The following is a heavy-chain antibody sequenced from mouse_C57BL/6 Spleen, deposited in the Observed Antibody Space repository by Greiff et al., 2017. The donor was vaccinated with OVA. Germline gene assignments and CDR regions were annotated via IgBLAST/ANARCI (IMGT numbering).Heavy chain of an antibody. CDR3: ARWSLLAYGDAIDY. CDR1: GYSFTGYF. J-gene: IGHJ4*01. CDR2: INPYNGDT. Sequence: EVQLQQSGPELVKPGDSVKISCKASGYSFTGYFMNWVMQSHGKSLEWIGRINPYNGDTFYNQKFQGKATLTVDKSSSTAHMKLLSLTSDYTAFYYCARWSLLAYGDAIDYWGQGTSVTVSS. V-gene: IGHV1-20*01. D-gene: IGHD6-5*01.